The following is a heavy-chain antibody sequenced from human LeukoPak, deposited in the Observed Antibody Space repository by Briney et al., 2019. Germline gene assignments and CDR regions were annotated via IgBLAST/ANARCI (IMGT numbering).Heavy chain of an antibody. J-gene: IGHJ5*02. V-gene: IGHV3-23*01. CDR3: AKGDTAMITFWFDP. CDR2: ISGSAGST. Sequence: GGSLRLSCAASGFTFSSYAMSWVRQAPGKGLEWVSSISGSAGSTYYADYAKGRFTISRDNSKSTLYLQMNSLRAEDTAVYYCAKGDTAMITFWFDPWGQGTLVTVSS. CDR1: GFTFSSYA. D-gene: IGHD5-18*01.